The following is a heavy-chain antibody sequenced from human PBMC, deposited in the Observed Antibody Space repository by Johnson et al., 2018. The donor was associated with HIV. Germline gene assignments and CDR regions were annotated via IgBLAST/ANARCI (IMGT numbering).Heavy chain of an antibody. D-gene: IGHD2-15*01. Sequence: VQLVESGGGLVQPGGSLRLSCAASGFTFRNYLMSWVRQAPGKGLEWVANIKEDGSEKFYVDSVKGRFTISRDNAKNSLYLQMNRLRAEDTAVYYCARDWGGYCSGGSCYGDDFDIWGQGTRVTVSS. CDR3: ARDWGGYCSGGSCYGDDFDI. J-gene: IGHJ3*02. V-gene: IGHV3-7*01. CDR2: IKEDGSEK. CDR1: GFTFRNYL.